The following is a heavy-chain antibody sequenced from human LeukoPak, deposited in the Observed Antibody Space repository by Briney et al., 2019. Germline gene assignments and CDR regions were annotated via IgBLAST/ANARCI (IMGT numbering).Heavy chain of an antibody. V-gene: IGHV3-30*19. D-gene: IGHD2-2*01. Sequence: PGGSLRLSCAASGFTFSGYGMHWVRQAPGKGLEWVAVISYDGSNKYYADSVKGRFTISRDNSKNTLYLQMNSLRAEDTAVYYCARDSCSSTSCYWDDYWGQGTLVTVSS. CDR3: ARDSCSSTSCYWDDY. CDR1: GFTFSGYG. J-gene: IGHJ4*02. CDR2: ISYDGSNK.